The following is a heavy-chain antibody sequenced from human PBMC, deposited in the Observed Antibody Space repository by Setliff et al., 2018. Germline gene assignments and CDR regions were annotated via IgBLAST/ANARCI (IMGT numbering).Heavy chain of an antibody. V-gene: IGHV5-51*01. CDR3: ARSLVGATYSVYFDY. D-gene: IGHD1-26*01. J-gene: IGHJ4*02. Sequence: SGESLKISCKGSGYSFTDYWIAWVRQTPGKGLEWMGTIYPRNADTRYSPSFQGQVTISTPKSINTAYLQWSNLKASDTAIYYCARSLVGATYSVYFDYWGQGALVTVSS. CDR2: IYPRNADT. CDR1: GYSFTDYW.